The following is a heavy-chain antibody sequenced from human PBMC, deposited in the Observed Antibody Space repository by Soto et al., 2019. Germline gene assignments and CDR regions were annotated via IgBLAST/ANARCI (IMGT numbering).Heavy chain of an antibody. CDR3: VRGGYMHACDI. CDR2: LNNDGSYT. J-gene: IGHJ3*02. Sequence: EVQLVESGGVLVQPGGSLRLSCAASGFTFSSYWMYWVRQAPGKGLEWVSNLNNDGSYTIYAESVKGRFTFSRDNAKNTLYLRMNSLRAEDTAVYYCVRGGYMHACDIWGQGTMVTVSS. V-gene: IGHV3-74*01. D-gene: IGHD6-13*01. CDR1: GFTFSSYW.